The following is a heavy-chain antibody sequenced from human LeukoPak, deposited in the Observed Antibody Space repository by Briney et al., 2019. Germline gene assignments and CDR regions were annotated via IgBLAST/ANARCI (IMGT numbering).Heavy chain of an antibody. CDR1: GYTFTKYG. D-gene: IGHD3-10*01. CDR2: ISTYNGDT. J-gene: IGHJ5*01. V-gene: IGHV1-18*01. Sequence: GXSVKVSCKASGYTFTKYGLGWVRQAPGQGLEWMGWISTYNGDTYFAQKVQGRVTMTTETTTATGYMELRSLRSDDTAVYYCARTPNYGSGSLFFWFDSWGQGTLVTVSS. CDR3: ARTPNYGSGSLFFWFDS.